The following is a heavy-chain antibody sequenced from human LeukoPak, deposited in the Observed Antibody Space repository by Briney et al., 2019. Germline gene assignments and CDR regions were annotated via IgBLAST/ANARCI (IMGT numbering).Heavy chain of an antibody. J-gene: IGHJ6*02. Sequence: GASVKVSCKASGYTFTGYYMHWVRQAPGQGLEWMGWINPNSGGTNYAQKFQGRVTMTRDTSISTAYMELSRLRSDDTAVYYCARDRSRYSLYYYYGMDVWGQGTTVTVSS. CDR3: ARDRSRYSLYYYYGMDV. CDR1: GYTFTGYY. CDR2: INPNSGGT. D-gene: IGHD1-26*01. V-gene: IGHV1-2*02.